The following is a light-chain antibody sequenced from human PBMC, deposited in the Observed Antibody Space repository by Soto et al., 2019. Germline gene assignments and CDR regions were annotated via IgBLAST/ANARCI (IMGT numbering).Light chain of an antibody. CDR2: KAS. V-gene: IGKV1-5*03. J-gene: IGKJ1*01. Sequence: DIQMTQSPSTLSVSVGDRVTITCRASQSISSWLAWYQQKPGKAPKLLIYKASSLESGVPSRFSGSGSGTEFTLTISSLQPDDFATYYCQQYNSYSWTVGQGPKVEIK. CDR1: QSISSW. CDR3: QQYNSYSWT.